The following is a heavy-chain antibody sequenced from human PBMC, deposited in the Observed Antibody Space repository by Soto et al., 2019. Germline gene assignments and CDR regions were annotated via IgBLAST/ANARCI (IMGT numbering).Heavy chain of an antibody. CDR1: GFTVSSNY. J-gene: IGHJ5*02. V-gene: IGHV3-53*01. CDR3: ARELTGLTRTGAAAGLNNWFDP. D-gene: IGHD6-13*01. Sequence: GGSLRLSCAASGFTVSSNYMSWVRQAPGKGLEWVSVIYSGGSTYYADSVKGRFTISRDNSKNTLYLQMNSLRAEDTAVYYCARELTGLTRTGAAAGLNNWFDPWGQGTLVTVSS. CDR2: IYSGGST.